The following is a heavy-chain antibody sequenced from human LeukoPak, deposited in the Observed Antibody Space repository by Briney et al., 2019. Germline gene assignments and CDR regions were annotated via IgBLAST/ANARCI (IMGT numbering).Heavy chain of an antibody. V-gene: IGHV1-46*01. D-gene: IGHD3-22*01. CDR2: INPSGGST. Sequence: GASVKVSCKASGYTFTSYYMHWVRQAPGQGLEWMGIINPSGGSTSYAQKFQGRVTMTRDTSTSTVYMELSSLRSEDTAVYYCARDQGLYYDRSWFDPWGQGTLVTVSS. CDR3: ARDQGLYYDRSWFDP. CDR1: GYTFTSYY. J-gene: IGHJ5*02.